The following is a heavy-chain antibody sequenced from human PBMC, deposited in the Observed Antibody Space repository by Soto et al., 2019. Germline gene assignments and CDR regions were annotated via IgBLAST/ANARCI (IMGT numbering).Heavy chain of an antibody. J-gene: IGHJ4*02. CDR1: GFIFKNYA. D-gene: IGHD6-6*01. Sequence: QVQLVESGGGVVQPGRSLRLSCAGSGFIFKNYALNWVRQAPGKGLEWVASITRDGYNKYYADSVKGRFTISRDNSRDTVSLQMTALTSEDSSVYYCTKSSGGSSSVGMDYWGQGTRVTVSS. CDR3: TKSSGGSSSVGMDY. CDR2: ITRDGYNK. V-gene: IGHV3-30*04.